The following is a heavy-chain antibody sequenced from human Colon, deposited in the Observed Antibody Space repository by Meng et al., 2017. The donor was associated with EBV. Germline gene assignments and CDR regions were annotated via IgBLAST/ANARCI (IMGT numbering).Heavy chain of an antibody. CDR1: GDSISGSGDY. J-gene: IGHJ4*02. Sequence: QLQLQESGRGLGRAAETLSLTCSVSGDSISGSGDYWGWVRQPPGKGLEWIGNLYYTGSTYYNPSLKSRVTISVDTSKNQFSLKVTSMTAADTAVYYCARDGPLLWGPGTLVTVSS. CDR3: ARDGPLL. CDR2: LYYTGST. V-gene: IGHV4-39*07.